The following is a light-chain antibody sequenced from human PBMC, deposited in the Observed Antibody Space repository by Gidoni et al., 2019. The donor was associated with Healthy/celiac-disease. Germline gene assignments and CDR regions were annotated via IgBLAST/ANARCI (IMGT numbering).Light chain of an antibody. CDR2: QDS. CDR3: QAWDSSHVV. Sequence: SYELTQPPSVSVSPGQTASITCSGDKLGDKYACWYQQKPGQSPVLVIYQDSKRLSGIPERFSGSNSGNTATLTISGTQAMDEADYYCQAWDSSHVVFGGGTKLTVL. CDR1: KLGDKY. J-gene: IGLJ2*01. V-gene: IGLV3-1*01.